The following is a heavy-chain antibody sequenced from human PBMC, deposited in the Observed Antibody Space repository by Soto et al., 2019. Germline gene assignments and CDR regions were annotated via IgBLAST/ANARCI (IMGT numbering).Heavy chain of an antibody. CDR1: GYTFTSYY. Sequence: ASVKVSCKASGYTFTSYYMHWVRQAPGQGLEWMGIINPSGGSTSYAQKFQGRVTMTRDTSTSTVYMELSSLRSEDTAVYYCARDAGVGAIYYYGMDVWGQGTTVTVSS. D-gene: IGHD1-26*01. CDR3: ARDAGVGAIYYYGMDV. CDR2: INPSGGST. J-gene: IGHJ6*02. V-gene: IGHV1-46*01.